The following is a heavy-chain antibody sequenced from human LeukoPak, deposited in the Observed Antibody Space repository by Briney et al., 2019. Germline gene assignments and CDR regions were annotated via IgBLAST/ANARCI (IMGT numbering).Heavy chain of an antibody. CDR3: ARDTGSGWIYFDY. CDR2: IYSGGST. Sequence: RTGGSLRLSCAASGFTVSSNYMSWVRQAPGKGLEWVSVIYSGGSTYYADSVKGRFTISRDNSKNTLYLQMNSLRAEDTAVYYCARDTGSGWIYFDYWGQGTLVTVSS. V-gene: IGHV3-66*01. CDR1: GFTVSSNY. D-gene: IGHD6-19*01. J-gene: IGHJ4*02.